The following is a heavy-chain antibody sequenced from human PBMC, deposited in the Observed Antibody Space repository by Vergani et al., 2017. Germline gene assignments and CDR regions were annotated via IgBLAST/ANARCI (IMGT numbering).Heavy chain of an antibody. CDR1: GFTFSSAW. V-gene: IGHV3-15*01. J-gene: IGHJ4*02. D-gene: IGHD3-9*01. Sequence: EVQPVESGGGLVKPGGSLRLSCTTSGFTFSSAWMSWVRQAPGKGLEWVARIRPKTDGETTDYAAPVKGRFTISRDDSKNTLYLQMNSLKTEDTAVYYCTTPTKRELRYYFDYWGQGPLVTVSS. CDR3: TTPTKRELRYYFDY. CDR2: IRPKTDGETT.